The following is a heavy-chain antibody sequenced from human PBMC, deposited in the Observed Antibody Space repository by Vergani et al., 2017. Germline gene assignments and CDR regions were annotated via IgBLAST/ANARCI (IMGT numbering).Heavy chain of an antibody. CDR2: ISSSSSYI. J-gene: IGHJ3*02. CDR3: ARRIAAAGAFDI. CDR1: GFTFSSYS. Sequence: EVQLVESGGGLVKPGGSLRLSCAASGFTFSSYSMNWVRQAPGKGLEWVSSISSSSSYIYYADSVKGRFTISIDNAKNSLYLQMNSLRAEDTAVYYCARRIAAAGAFDIWGQGTMVTVSS. V-gene: IGHV3-21*01. D-gene: IGHD6-13*01.